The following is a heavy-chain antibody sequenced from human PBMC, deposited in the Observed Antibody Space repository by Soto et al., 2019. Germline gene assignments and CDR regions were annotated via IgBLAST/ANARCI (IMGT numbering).Heavy chain of an antibody. D-gene: IGHD1-20*01. Sequence: PGGSLILSCAASGFPVSGSDSMNWVRQAPGKGLEWVSVITGSGDSTYYADSVKGRFTISRDNSKNTLYVQMNSLRAEDTAVYYCAKAISGYNAPLDHWGQGTRVTVSS. V-gene: IGHV3-23*01. CDR3: AKAISGYNAPLDH. J-gene: IGHJ4*02. CDR1: GFPVSGSDS. CDR2: ITGSGDST.